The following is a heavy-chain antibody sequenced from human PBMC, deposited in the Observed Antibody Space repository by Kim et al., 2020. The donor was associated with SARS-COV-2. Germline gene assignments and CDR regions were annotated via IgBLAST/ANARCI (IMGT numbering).Heavy chain of an antibody. CDR1: GGTFSSYA. Sequence: SVKVSCKASGGTFSSYAISWVRQAPGQGLEWMGGIIPVFGTSSYAQNFQGRVTVTADESTSTAYLELSSLRSEDTAVYYCARHRIPGDSQYGMDVWGQGTTVTVSS. V-gene: IGHV1-69*13. CDR3: ARHRIPGDSQYGMDV. J-gene: IGHJ6*02. D-gene: IGHD3-16*01. CDR2: IIPVFGTS.